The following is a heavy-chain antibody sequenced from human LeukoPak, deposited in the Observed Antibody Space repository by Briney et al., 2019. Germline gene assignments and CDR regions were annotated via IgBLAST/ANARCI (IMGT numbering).Heavy chain of an antibody. J-gene: IGHJ4*02. CDR3: ARLGLTYGSGSLAFDY. CDR2: IYSGGST. CDR1: GFTVSSNY. Sequence: GGSLRLSCAASGFTVSSNYMSWVRQAPGKGLEWVSVIYSGGSTYYADSVKGRFTISRDNSKNTLYLQMNSLRAEDTAVYYCARLGLTYGSGSLAFDYWGQGTLVTVSS. D-gene: IGHD3-10*01. V-gene: IGHV3-53*01.